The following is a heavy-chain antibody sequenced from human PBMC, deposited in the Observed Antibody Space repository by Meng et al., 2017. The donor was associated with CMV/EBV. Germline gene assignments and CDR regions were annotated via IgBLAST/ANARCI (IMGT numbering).Heavy chain of an antibody. V-gene: IGHV1-69*10. CDR3: ALRPYCSSTSCYNNY. D-gene: IGHD2-2*02. CDR1: GGTFSSYA. J-gene: IGHJ4*02. Sequence: SVKVSCKASGGTFSSYAISWVRQAPGQGLEWMGGIIPILGIANYAQKFQGRVTITADKSTSTAYMELSSLRSEDTAVYYCALRPYCSSTSCYNNYWGQGTLVTVSS. CDR2: IIPILGIA.